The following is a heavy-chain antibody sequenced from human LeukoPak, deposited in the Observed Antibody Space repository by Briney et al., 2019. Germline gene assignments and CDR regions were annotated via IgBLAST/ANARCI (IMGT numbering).Heavy chain of an antibody. Sequence: GGSLRLSCAASRFSFSSYNTNWVRQAPGKGLEWVSSISSSSIYIYYADSVKGRFTISRDNAKKSLYLQMNSLRAEDTAVYYCAREVGGSGSYYKYYYYMDVWGNGTTVTVSS. D-gene: IGHD3-10*01. V-gene: IGHV3-21*01. CDR1: RFSFSSYN. CDR2: ISSSSIYI. J-gene: IGHJ6*03. CDR3: AREVGGSGSYYKYYYYMDV.